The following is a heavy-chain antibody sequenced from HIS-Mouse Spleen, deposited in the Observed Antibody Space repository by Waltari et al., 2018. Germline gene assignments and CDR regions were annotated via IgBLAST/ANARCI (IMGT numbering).Heavy chain of an antibody. Sequence: QLQLQESGPGLVTPSETLSLTCTVPGGPISSSSYYWGWIRQPPGKGLEWIGSIYYSGSTYYNPSLKSRVTISVDTSKNQFSLKLSSVTAADTAVYYCAYGDYFDYWGQGTLVTVSS. J-gene: IGHJ4*02. D-gene: IGHD4-17*01. V-gene: IGHV4-39*01. CDR1: GGPISSSSYY. CDR2: IYYSGST. CDR3: AYGDYFDY.